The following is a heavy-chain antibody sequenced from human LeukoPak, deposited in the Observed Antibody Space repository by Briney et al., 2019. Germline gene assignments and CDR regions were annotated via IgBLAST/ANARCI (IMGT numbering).Heavy chain of an antibody. CDR2: ISYDGSNK. CDR3: VKDQVRGKRRSDAFDI. D-gene: IGHD4-23*01. Sequence: GSLRLSCAASGFTFSSYGMHWVRQAPGKGLEWVAVISYDGSNKYYADSVKGRFTISRDNSKNTLYLQMNSLRAEDTAVYYCVKDQVRGKRRSDAFDIWGQGTMVTVSS. V-gene: IGHV3-30*18. J-gene: IGHJ3*02. CDR1: GFTFSSYG.